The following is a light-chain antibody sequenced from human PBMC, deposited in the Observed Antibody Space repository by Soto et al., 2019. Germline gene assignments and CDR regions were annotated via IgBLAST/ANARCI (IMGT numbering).Light chain of an antibody. Sequence: QSVLTQPASVSGSPGQSITISCSGTTSDVGGYNLVSWYQQHPDKAPKLLIYEVSQRPSGVSSRFSGSKSGNTATLTISGVQPEDEADYFCCSYATSSVVFGNGTKVTVL. CDR1: TSDVGGYNL. J-gene: IGLJ1*01. CDR2: EVS. V-gene: IGLV2-23*02. CDR3: CSYATSSVV.